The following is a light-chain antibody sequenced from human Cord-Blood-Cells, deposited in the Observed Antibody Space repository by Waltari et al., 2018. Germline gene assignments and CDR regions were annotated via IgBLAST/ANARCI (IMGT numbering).Light chain of an antibody. V-gene: IGKV1D-8*03. CDR3: QQYYSSPWP. Sequence: VIWMTQSPSLLSASTGDRVTISCRISQGISSYLAWYQQKPGKAPELLIYAASTLQSGVPSRFSGSGSGTDFTLTIGCLQAEDLATYYCQQYYSSPWPFGQGTKLEIK. CDR1: QGISSY. J-gene: IGKJ1*01. CDR2: AAS.